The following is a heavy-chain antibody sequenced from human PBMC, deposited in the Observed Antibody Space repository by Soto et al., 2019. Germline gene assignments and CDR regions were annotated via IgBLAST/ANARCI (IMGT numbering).Heavy chain of an antibody. Sequence: QVQLVESGGGVVQPGRSLRLSCAVSGFTFSSYGMHWVRQAPGKGLEWVAVIWYDGSQKYFADAVKGRFTISRDNAKNTQFLEMHSLRAEDTAIYFCARDRLGYTTSHFLDYWGQGTLVAVSS. CDR2: IWYDGSQK. CDR3: ARDRLGYTTSHFLDY. CDR1: GFTFSSYG. J-gene: IGHJ4*02. D-gene: IGHD3-16*02. V-gene: IGHV3-33*01.